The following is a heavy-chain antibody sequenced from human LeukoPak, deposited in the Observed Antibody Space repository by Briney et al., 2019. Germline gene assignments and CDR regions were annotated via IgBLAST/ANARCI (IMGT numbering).Heavy chain of an antibody. D-gene: IGHD2-15*01. CDR3: AELDCSGGGCSGRDKGY. J-gene: IGHJ4*02. CDR1: GFTFSIYP. CDR2: ISANGDST. V-gene: IGHV3-23*01. Sequence: GGSLRLSCAASGFTFSIYPMTWVRQAPGRGLDWVSSISANGDSTYYEDSVKGRFTISRDNSKNTLYLQLNGLRPEDAALYYCAELDCSGGGCSGRDKGYWGQGTLVTVSS.